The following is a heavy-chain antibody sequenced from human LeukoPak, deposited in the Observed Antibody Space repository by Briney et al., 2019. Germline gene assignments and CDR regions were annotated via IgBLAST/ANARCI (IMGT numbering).Heavy chain of an antibody. CDR3: AKMSTVFWFGELLFFDY. V-gene: IGHV3-23*01. CDR1: GFTFSSYW. D-gene: IGHD3-10*01. Sequence: GGSLRLSCAASGFTFSSYWMSWVRQAPGKGLEWVSAISGSGGSTYYADSVKGRFTISRDNSKNTLYLQMNSLRAEDTAVYYCAKMSTVFWFGELLFFDYWGQGTLVTVSS. CDR2: ISGSGGST. J-gene: IGHJ4*02.